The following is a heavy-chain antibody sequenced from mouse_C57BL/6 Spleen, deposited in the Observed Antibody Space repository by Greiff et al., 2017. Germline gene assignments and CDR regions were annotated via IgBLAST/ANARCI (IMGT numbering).Heavy chain of an antibody. J-gene: IGHJ2*01. D-gene: IGHD4-1*01. CDR3: ARQRNLTGFDY. Sequence: VQLKQSGAELVKPGASVKLSCKASGYSFTEYTIHWVKQRSGQGLEWIGWFYPGSGSIKYNEKFKDKVTLTADKSSSPVYMELSRLTSEDSAVYFCARQRNLTGFDYWGQGTTLTVSS. CDR1: GYSFTEYT. CDR2: FYPGSGSI. V-gene: IGHV1-62-2*01.